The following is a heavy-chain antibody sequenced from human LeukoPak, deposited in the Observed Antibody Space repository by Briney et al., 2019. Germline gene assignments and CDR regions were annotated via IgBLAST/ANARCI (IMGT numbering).Heavy chain of an antibody. D-gene: IGHD3-10*01. CDR2: ICGGGGST. CDR3: EKDYWGHGSGSFYHGDY. Sequence: GGTLRLSCAASGFTFSSYGMSWVRQAPGKGLEWVSAICGGGGSTYYADSVKGRFTISRDNYKNKLYLQMNSLRAEDTAVYYCEKDYWGHGSGSFYHGDYWGQGTLVTVSS. V-gene: IGHV3-23*01. J-gene: IGHJ4*02. CDR1: GFTFSSYG.